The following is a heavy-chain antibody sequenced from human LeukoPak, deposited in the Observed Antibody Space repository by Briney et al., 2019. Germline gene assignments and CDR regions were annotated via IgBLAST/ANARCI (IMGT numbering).Heavy chain of an antibody. CDR2: INHSGST. J-gene: IGHJ5*02. CDR1: GGSFSGYY. CDR3: ARGGWGHDYGDYQYWFDP. V-gene: IGHV4-34*01. Sequence: SETLSLTCAVYGGSFSGYYWSWIRQPPAKGLDWIGEINHSGSTNYNPSLKSRVTISVDTSKNQFSLKLSSVTAADTAVYYCARGGWGHDYGDYQYWFDPWGQGTLVTVSS. D-gene: IGHD4-17*01.